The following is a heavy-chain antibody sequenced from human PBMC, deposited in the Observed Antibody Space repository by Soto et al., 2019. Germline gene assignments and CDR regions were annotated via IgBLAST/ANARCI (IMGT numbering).Heavy chain of an antibody. J-gene: IGHJ5*02. D-gene: IGHD3-10*01. CDR2: IYYTGST. V-gene: IGHV4-39*01. CDR1: SGSIISSNYY. Sequence: PLEILSLTCTVSSGSIISSNYYWGWIRQPPGKGLEWIGSIYYTGSTYYNPPLKSRVTISVDMSKNQFSLKVTSVTAADTAVYYCASQKYGSGSFVPKWFDPWGQGTLVTVSS. CDR3: ASQKYGSGSFVPKWFDP.